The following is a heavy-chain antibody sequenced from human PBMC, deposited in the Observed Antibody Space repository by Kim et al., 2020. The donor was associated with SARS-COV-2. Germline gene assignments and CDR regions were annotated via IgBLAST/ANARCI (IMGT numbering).Heavy chain of an antibody. Sequence: SETLSLTCVVSGVSISSGGYSWSWIRQPPGKGLEWIGFIYHSGSTYYNPSLKSRVTISVDRSKNQFSLKLTSVTAADTAVYYCARGGGSGSWALAPWGQGTLVTVSS. CDR1: GVSISSGGYS. V-gene: IGHV4-30-2*01. CDR3: ARGGGSGSWALAP. D-gene: IGHD3-10*01. J-gene: IGHJ5*02. CDR2: IYHSGST.